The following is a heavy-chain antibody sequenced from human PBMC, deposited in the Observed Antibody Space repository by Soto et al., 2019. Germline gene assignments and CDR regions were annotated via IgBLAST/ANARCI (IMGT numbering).Heavy chain of an antibody. CDR1: GGAFSGYY. CDR3: ARLAAAGGDY. CDR2: INHSGSL. V-gene: IGHV4-34*01. J-gene: IGHJ4*02. Sequence: QLQLKQWGAGLLKPSETLYLTCAVYGGAFSGYYWSCIRQPPGKGLEGIGEINHSGSLNYTPSLKSRVTISVDTFTKQSSLKLSSVTAADPAVYYCARLAAAGGDYWGQGTLVTGSS. D-gene: IGHD6-13*01.